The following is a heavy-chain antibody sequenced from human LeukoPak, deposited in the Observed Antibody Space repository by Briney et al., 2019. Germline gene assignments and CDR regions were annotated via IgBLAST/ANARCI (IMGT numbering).Heavy chain of an antibody. V-gene: IGHV3-30*18. Sequence: PGRSLRLSCAASGFTFSSYGIPWVRQAPGKGLEWVAVISYDGSNKYYADSVKGRFTISRDNSKNTLYLQMNSLRAEDTAVYYCAKEWAGGSFDYWGQGTLVTVSS. CDR1: GFTFSSYG. CDR3: AKEWAGGSFDY. D-gene: IGHD1-26*01. CDR2: ISYDGSNK. J-gene: IGHJ4*02.